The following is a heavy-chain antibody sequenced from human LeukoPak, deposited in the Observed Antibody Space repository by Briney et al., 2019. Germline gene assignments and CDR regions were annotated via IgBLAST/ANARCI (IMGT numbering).Heavy chain of an antibody. CDR1: GGSISSSSYY. CDR2: IYYSGST. D-gene: IGHD6-13*01. V-gene: IGHV4-39*02. Sequence: SETLSPTCTVSGGSISSSSYYWGWIRQPPGKGLEWIGSIYYSGSTYYNPSLKSRVTISVDTSKNQFSLKLSSLTAADTAVYYCARDSSSWYRGFDYWGQGTLVTVSS. CDR3: ARDSSSWYRGFDY. J-gene: IGHJ4*02.